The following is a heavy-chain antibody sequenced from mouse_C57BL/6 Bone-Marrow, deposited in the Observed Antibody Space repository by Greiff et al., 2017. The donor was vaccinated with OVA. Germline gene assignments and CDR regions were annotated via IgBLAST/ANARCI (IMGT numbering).Heavy chain of an antibody. CDR2: IHPNSGST. D-gene: IGHD1-1*01. J-gene: IGHJ4*01. CDR1: GYTFTSYW. V-gene: IGHV1-64*01. CDR3: ARVYYGSHYYALDY. Sequence: QVQLKQPGAELVKPGASVKLSCKASGYTFTSYWMHWVKQRPGHGLEWIGMIHPNSGSTNYNEKFKSKATLTVDKSSSTAYMQLSSLTSEDSAVYYCARVYYGSHYYALDYWGQGTSVTVSS.